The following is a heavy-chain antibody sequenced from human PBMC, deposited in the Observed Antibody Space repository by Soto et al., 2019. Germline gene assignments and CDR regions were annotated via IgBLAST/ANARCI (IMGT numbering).Heavy chain of an antibody. Sequence: GEALKISCKGSGYSFTSYWIGWVRQMPGKGLEWMGIIYPGDSDTRYSPSFQGQVTTSADKSISTAYLQWSSLKASDTAMYYCARAPYYYDTSGYYSYYYYYGLDVWGQGTTVNVSS. V-gene: IGHV5-51*01. CDR3: ARAPYYYDTSGYYSYYYYYGLDV. CDR2: IYPGDSDT. J-gene: IGHJ6*02. CDR1: GYSFTSYW. D-gene: IGHD3-22*01.